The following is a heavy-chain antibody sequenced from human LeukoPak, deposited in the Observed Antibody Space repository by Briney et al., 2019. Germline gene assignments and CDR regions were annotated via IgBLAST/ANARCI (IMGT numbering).Heavy chain of an antibody. Sequence: GGSLRLSCAASTFTLSSYGMYWVRQAPGKGLEWVAFIWYDGSNKDYADSVKGRFTISRDTSKNTLFLQMNSLRAEDTAVYYCAKRRADFGSMDVSGKGTTVTVSS. CDR1: TFTLSSYG. D-gene: IGHD2-21*01. CDR2: IWYDGSNK. J-gene: IGHJ6*03. V-gene: IGHV3-30*02. CDR3: AKRRADFGSMDV.